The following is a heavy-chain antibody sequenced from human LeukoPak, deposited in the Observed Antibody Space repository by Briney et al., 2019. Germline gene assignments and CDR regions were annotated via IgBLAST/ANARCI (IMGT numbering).Heavy chain of an antibody. Sequence: GGSLRLSCGASGFTLSSFGMHWVRQAPGKGLEWVAFIRFDGSNKYYADSVKGRFTISRDNSKNTLFLQVNSLRAEDTAVYYCAKAPRDDVYYYYYMDVWGKGTTVTISS. D-gene: IGHD1-1*01. J-gene: IGHJ6*03. CDR2: IRFDGSNK. CDR1: GFTLSSFG. V-gene: IGHV3-30*02. CDR3: AKAPRDDVYYYYYMDV.